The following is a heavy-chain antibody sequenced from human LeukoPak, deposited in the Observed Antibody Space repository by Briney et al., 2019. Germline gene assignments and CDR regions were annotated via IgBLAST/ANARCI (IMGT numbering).Heavy chain of an antibody. V-gene: IGHV7-4-1*02. D-gene: IGHD5-12*01. CDR1: GYIFDIYA. CDR3: ARDQGVATIPSGY. Sequence: ASVKVSCKASGYIFDIYAMIWVRQAPGQGLELMGWFNTNTGNPTYAQGFTGRFVFSLDTSVSTAYLQISSLKAEDTAVYYCARDQGVATIPSGYWGQGTLVTVSS. J-gene: IGHJ4*02. CDR2: FNTNTGNP.